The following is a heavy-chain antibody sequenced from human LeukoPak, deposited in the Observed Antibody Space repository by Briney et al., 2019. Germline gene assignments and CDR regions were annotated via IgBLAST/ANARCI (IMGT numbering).Heavy chain of an antibody. Sequence: SETLSLTCTVSGGSISSSSYYWGWIRQPPGKGLEWIGSIYYGGSTYYNPSLKSRVTISVDTSKNQFSLKLSSVTAADTAVYYCARERGAAAFDYWGQGTLVTVSS. D-gene: IGHD6-13*01. J-gene: IGHJ4*02. CDR3: ARERGAAAFDY. V-gene: IGHV4-39*07. CDR1: GGSISSSSYY. CDR2: IYYGGST.